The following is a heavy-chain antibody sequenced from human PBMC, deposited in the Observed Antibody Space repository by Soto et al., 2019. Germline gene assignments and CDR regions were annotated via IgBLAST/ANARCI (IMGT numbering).Heavy chain of an antibody. CDR3: ANPTARGNYYYGMDV. CDR2: ISGSGGST. V-gene: IGHV3-23*01. CDR1: GFTFSSYA. Sequence: EVQLLESGGGLVQPGGSLRLSCAASGFTFSSYAMSWVRQAPGKGLEWVSAISGSGGSTYYADSVKGRFTISRDNSKNTLYLQMNRLRAEDTAVYYCANPTARGNYYYGMDVWGQGTTVTVSS. D-gene: IGHD6-6*01. J-gene: IGHJ6*02.